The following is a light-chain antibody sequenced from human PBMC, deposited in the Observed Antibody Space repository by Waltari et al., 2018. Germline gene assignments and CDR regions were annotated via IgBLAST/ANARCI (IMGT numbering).Light chain of an antibody. Sequence: EIQMTQSPSSLAASVGDRVTITCRASQSFGNYVNWYVQKAGKAPKLLIYAASSLQSGVSSRFTGSGSETDFTLTISGLQPDDFATYYCQESYSSPRGAFGQGTKLEIK. J-gene: IGKJ2*01. CDR3: QESYSSPRGA. CDR1: QSFGNY. CDR2: AAS. V-gene: IGKV1-39*01.